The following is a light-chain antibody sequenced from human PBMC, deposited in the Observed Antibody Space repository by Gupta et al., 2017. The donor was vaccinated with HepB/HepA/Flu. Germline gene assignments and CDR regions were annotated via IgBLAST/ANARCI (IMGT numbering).Light chain of an antibody. CDR2: NVS. CDR3: SCFSTANTHVI. CDR1: SNDLGNYYS. Sequence: SALTQPASVSGSPGQSITVPCPGTSNDLGNYYSVSWYQQFPGKVPKLILYNVSHRPSGISSRFSGSKSGNTASLTISGLQAEDEADYYCSCFSTANTHVIFGGGTRLTIL. V-gene: IGLV2-14*03. J-gene: IGLJ2*01.